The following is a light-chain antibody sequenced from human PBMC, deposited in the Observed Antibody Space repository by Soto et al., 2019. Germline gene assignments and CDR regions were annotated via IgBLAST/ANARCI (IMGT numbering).Light chain of an antibody. V-gene: IGLV2-14*03. CDR3: SSYTRDKTVL. CDR1: STDVGGYNY. J-gene: IGLJ2*01. Sequence: QSALTQPASVSRSPGQSITISCTGSSTDVGGYNYVSWHQQHPGKAPKLMIFDVTKRPSGVSNRFSGSKSGDTASLTISGLQAEDEADYYCSSYTRDKTVLFGGGTKLTV. CDR2: DVT.